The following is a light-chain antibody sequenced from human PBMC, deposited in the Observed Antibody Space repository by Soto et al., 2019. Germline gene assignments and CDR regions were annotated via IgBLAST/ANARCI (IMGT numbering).Light chain of an antibody. CDR2: VDS. V-gene: IGLV3-21*02. J-gene: IGLJ1*01. Sequence: SYELTQPPSVSVAPGQTARFTCGGNNIERKSVHWYQQRPGQAPVLVIYVDSDRPSGIPDRFSASTSGNTTALTISRAEARDDADHYCHVWDTISDHYVFGSGTKLTFL. CDR3: HVWDTISDHYV. CDR1: NIERKS.